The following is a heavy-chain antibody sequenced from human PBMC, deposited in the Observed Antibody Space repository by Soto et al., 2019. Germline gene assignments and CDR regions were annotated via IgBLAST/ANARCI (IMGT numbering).Heavy chain of an antibody. J-gene: IGHJ4*02. CDR2: ISSTTNYI. Sequence: GGSLRLSCAASGFTFTRYSMNWVRQAPGKGLGWVSSISSTTNYIYYGDSMKGRFTISRDNAKNSLYLEMNSLRAEDTAVYYCARESEDLTSNFDYWGQGTLVTVSS. CDR1: GFTFTRYS. V-gene: IGHV3-21*06. CDR3: ARESEDLTSNFDY.